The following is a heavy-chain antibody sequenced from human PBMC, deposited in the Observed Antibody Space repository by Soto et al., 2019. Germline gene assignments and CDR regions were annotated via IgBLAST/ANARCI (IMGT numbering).Heavy chain of an antibody. CDR2: IYSGGST. J-gene: IGHJ4*02. CDR3: ARDPLTYYFDY. CDR1: GFPVSSNY. V-gene: IGHV3-53*04. Sequence: GGSLRLSCAASGFPVSSNYMSWVRQAPGKGLEWVSVIYSGGSTYYADSVEGRFTISRHNSKNTLYLQMNSLRAEDTAVYYCARDPLTYYFDYWGQGTLVTVSS.